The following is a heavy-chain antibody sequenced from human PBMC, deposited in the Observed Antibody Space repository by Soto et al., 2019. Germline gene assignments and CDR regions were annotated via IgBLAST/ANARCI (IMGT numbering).Heavy chain of an antibody. CDR2: ISGSGGST. J-gene: IGHJ4*02. Sequence: GGSLRLSCAASGFTFSSYAMSWVRQAPGKGLEWVSAISGSGGSTYYADSVKGRFTISRDNSKNTLYLQMSSLRSQDTAVYYCARDLEFRDGNISHLDYWSQGTLVTVSS. D-gene: IGHD3-10*01. CDR3: ARDLEFRDGNISHLDY. CDR1: GFTFSSYA. V-gene: IGHV3-23*01.